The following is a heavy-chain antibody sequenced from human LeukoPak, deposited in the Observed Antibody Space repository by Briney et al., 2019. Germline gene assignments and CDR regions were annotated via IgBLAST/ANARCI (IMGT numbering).Heavy chain of an antibody. CDR3: AIPAKGAYFYYDMDV. J-gene: IGHJ6*03. V-gene: IGHV1-18*01. CDR2: ISTYNGNT. CDR1: SYRSPNYG. Sequence: GASVTVSCKASSYRSPNYGITWVRPAPGHGLAWMGWISTYNGNTQYAQNLQDRVTLTTDSSTNTVYMELRSLTSDDTAVYYCAIPAKGAYFYYDMDVWGEGTSVTASS.